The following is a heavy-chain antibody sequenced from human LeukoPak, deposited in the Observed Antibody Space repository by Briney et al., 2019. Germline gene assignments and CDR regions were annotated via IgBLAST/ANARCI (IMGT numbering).Heavy chain of an antibody. Sequence: PSEDLFPNLACLRGFFRWYLRGRVPPPPGKGAGGDGENRYSGSNYYNPSLKSRVTISVDTSKNQFSLKLSSVTAADTAVYYCARGWGSTRNMITFGGVIAPFDYWGQGTLVTVSS. V-gene: IGHV4-34*01. CDR2: NRYSGSN. J-gene: IGHJ4*02. CDR3: ARGWGSTRNMITFGGVIAPFDY. CDR1: GFFRWYL. D-gene: IGHD3-16*02.